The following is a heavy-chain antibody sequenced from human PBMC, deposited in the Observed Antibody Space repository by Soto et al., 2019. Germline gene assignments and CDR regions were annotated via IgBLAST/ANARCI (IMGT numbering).Heavy chain of an antibody. J-gene: IGHJ4*02. CDR3: ARDGYIVVVTAAPFDS. Sequence: GGSLRLSCAASGFTFSSYSMNWVRQAPGKGLEWVSSISSSSSYEYYADSVKGRFTISRDNAKNSLYLQMNSLRAEDTAVYYCARDGYIVVVTAAPFDSWGQGTLVTVSS. V-gene: IGHV3-21*01. CDR1: GFTFSSYS. D-gene: IGHD2-2*01. CDR2: ISSSSSYE.